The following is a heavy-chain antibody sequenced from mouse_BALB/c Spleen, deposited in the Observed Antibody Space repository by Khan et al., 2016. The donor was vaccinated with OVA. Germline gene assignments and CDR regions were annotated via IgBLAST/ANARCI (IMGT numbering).Heavy chain of an antibody. Sequence: EVQLQESGPGLVNPSQSLSLTCTVTGYSITSDYAWNWIRQFPGNKLEWMGYISYSGRNNYNPSLQSRISITRYTSKNQVFLQLNSVTTEDTTPYFCASSGTITTVVATHFDYWGQGTPLTVPS. CDR1: GYSITSDYA. D-gene: IGHD1-1*01. J-gene: IGHJ2*01. CDR2: ISYSGRN. V-gene: IGHV3-2*02. CDR3: ASSGTITTVVATHFDY.